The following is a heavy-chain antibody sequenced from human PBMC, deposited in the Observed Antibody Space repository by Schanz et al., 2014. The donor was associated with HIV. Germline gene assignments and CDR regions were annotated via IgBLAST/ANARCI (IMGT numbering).Heavy chain of an antibody. D-gene: IGHD1-26*01. CDR3: AKALGGSPEDY. CDR2: IWYDGSNK. V-gene: IGHV3-33*06. CDR1: GLTFSSYG. Sequence: QVQLVESGGGVVQPGRSLRLSCAGSGLTFSSYGMHWVRQAPGKGLEWVAVIWYDGSNKYYADSVKGRFTISRDNSKNTLYLQMNSLRAEDTAVYYCAKALGGSPEDYWGQGTLVTVSS. J-gene: IGHJ4*02.